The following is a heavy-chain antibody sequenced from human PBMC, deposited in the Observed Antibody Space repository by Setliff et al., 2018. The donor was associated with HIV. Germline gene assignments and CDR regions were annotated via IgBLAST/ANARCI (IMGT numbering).Heavy chain of an antibody. CDR2: IYTSGST. Sequence: SETLSLTCTVSGGSISSGSYYWSWIRQPAGKGLEWIGHIYTSGSTNYNPSLKSRVTISVDTSKNQFSLKLSSVTAADTAVYHCARGLSSGWYGYWYFDLWGRGTLVTVSS. V-gene: IGHV4-61*09. CDR3: ARGLSSGWYGYWYFDL. CDR1: GGSISSGSYY. J-gene: IGHJ2*01. D-gene: IGHD6-19*01.